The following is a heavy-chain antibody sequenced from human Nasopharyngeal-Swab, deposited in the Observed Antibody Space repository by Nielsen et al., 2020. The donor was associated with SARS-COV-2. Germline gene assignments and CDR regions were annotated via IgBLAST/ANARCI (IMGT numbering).Heavy chain of an antibody. V-gene: IGHV3-53*01. Sequence: GASLKISCAASGFTVSSNYMSWVRQAPGKGLEWVSVIYSGGSTYYADSVKGRFTISRDNSKNTLYLQMNSLRAEDTAVYYCANLAAAGGIDAFDIWGQGTMVTVSS. CDR1: GFTVSSNY. J-gene: IGHJ3*02. CDR2: IYSGGST. D-gene: IGHD6-13*01. CDR3: ANLAAAGGIDAFDI.